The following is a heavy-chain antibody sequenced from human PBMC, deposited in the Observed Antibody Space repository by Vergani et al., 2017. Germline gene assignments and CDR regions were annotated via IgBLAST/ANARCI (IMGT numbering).Heavy chain of an antibody. Sequence: EVQLVESGGGLVKPGGSLRLSCAASGFTFSNAWMSWVRPAPGKGLEWVGRIKSTFDRGTTDYAAAVKGRFTISRDDSKNTLFLQMNGLKTEDIGVYYCTTDPRYCGDGSCYWLRDHHYYGMDVWRQGTTVTVSS. D-gene: IGHD2-21*01. CDR2: IKSTFDRGTT. CDR3: TTDPRYCGDGSCYWLRDHHYYGMDV. J-gene: IGHJ6*02. CDR1: GFTFSNAW. V-gene: IGHV3-15*01.